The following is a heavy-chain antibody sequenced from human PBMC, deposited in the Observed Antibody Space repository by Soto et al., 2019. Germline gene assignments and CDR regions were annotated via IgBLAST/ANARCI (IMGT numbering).Heavy chain of an antibody. Sequence: AVKVSCKASVGTFSSYAISWLRQPPGRGVEWMGGIIPIFGTANYAQKFQGRVTITAEESTSTAYMELSSLRSEDTAVYYCARPLRGGYYKAYYYYGMDVWGQGTTVTVSS. J-gene: IGHJ6*02. CDR3: ARPLRGGYYKAYYYYGMDV. CDR2: IIPIFGTA. CDR1: VGTFSSYA. V-gene: IGHV1-69*13. D-gene: IGHD3-3*01.